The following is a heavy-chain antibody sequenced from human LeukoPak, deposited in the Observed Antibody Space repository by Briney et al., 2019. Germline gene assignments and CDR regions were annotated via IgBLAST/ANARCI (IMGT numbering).Heavy chain of an antibody. CDR1: GYSISSGYY. CDR2: IYHSGST. J-gene: IGHJ4*02. Sequence: SETLSLTCAVSGYSISSGYYWGWIRQPPGKGLEWIGSIYHSGSTYYNPSLKSRVTISVDTSKNQFSLKLSSVTAADTAVYYCAREDSSSYYLDYWGQGTLVTVSS. CDR3: AREDSSSYYLDY. V-gene: IGHV4-38-2*02. D-gene: IGHD3-22*01.